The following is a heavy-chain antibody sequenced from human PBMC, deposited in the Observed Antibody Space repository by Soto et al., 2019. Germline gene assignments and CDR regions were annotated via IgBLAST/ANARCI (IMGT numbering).Heavy chain of an antibody. D-gene: IGHD2-15*01. CDR2: IYYSGST. CDR3: ARGYCSGGSCYSGEWFDP. Sequence: SETLSLTCTVSGGSISSYYRSWIRQPPGKGLEWIGYIYYSGSTNYNPSLKSRVTISVDTSKNQFSLKLSSVTAADTAVYYCARGYCSGGSCYSGEWFDPWGQGTLVTVSS. J-gene: IGHJ5*02. CDR1: GGSISSYY. V-gene: IGHV4-59*08.